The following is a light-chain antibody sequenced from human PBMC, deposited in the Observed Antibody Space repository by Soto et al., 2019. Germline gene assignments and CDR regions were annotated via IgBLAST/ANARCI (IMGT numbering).Light chain of an antibody. V-gene: IGKV1D-13*01. CDR3: QQYENYWT. CDR2: DAS. J-gene: IGKJ1*01. Sequence: IQLTQSPSSLSASVGDRVTITCRVSQGISSYLNWYRQKPGKAPKLLIYDASNLDSGVPSRFSGSGSGTEFSLTISNLQPDDCATYYCQQYENYWTFGQGTKVDIK. CDR1: QGISSY.